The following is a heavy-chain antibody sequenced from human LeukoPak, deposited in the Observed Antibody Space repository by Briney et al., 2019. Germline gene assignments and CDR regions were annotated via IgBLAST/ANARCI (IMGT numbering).Heavy chain of an antibody. CDR2: INHSGST. D-gene: IGHD1-14*01. V-gene: IGHV4-34*01. J-gene: IGHJ6*02. CDR1: GGSFSGYY. CDR3: AAWPRNRRYYYYGMDV. Sequence: SETLSLTCAVYGGSFSGYYWSWNRQPPGKGLEWIGEINHSGSTNYNPSLKSRVTISVDTSKNQFSLKLSSVTAADTAVYYCAAWPRNRRYYYYGMDVWGQGTTVTVSS.